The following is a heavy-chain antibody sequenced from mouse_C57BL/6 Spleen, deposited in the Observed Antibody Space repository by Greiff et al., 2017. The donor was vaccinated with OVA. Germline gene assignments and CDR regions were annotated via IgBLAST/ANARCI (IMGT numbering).Heavy chain of an antibody. Sequence: QVQLQQPGAELVKPGASVKLSCKASGYTFTSYWMQWVKQRPGQGLEWIGEIDPSDSYTNYNQKFKGKATLTVDTSSSTAYMQLSSLTSEDSAVYYCARGGAPDYWGQGTTLTVSS. V-gene: IGHV1-50*01. J-gene: IGHJ2*01. CDR3: ARGGAPDY. D-gene: IGHD3-1*01. CDR2: IDPSDSYT. CDR1: GYTFTSYW.